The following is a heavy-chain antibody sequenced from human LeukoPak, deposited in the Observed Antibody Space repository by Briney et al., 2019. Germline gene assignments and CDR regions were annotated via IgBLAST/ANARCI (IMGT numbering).Heavy chain of an antibody. CDR2: IYYSGST. V-gene: IGHV4-39*07. J-gene: IGHJ5*02. D-gene: IGHD6-13*01. CDR1: GGSISSSSYY. Sequence: SETLSLTCTVSGGSISSSSYYWGWIRQPPGKGLEWIGSIYYSGSTYYNPSLKSRVTISVDTSKNQFSLKLSSVTAADTAVYYCARDSGYSSSWYPTWFDPWGQGTLVTVSS. CDR3: ARDSGYSSSWYPTWFDP.